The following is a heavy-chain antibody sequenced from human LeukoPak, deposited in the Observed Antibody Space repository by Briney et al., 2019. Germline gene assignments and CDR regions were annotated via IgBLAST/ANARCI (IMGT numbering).Heavy chain of an antibody. V-gene: IGHV4-59*08. CDR2: IYYSGST. J-gene: IGHJ4*02. CDR3: ARRGNWNDGDY. D-gene: IGHD1-20*01. CDR1: GGSISSYY. Sequence: SETLSLTCTVSGGSISSYYWSWIRQPPGKGLEWIGYIYYSGSTNYNPSLKSRVTISVDTPKNQFSLKLSSVTAADTAVYYCARRGNWNDGDYWGQGTLVTFSS.